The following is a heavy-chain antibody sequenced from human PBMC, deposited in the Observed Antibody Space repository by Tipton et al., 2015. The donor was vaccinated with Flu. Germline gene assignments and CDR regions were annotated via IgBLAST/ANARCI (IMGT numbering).Heavy chain of an antibody. J-gene: IGHJ6*03. CDR1: GFTVSSNY. Sequence: GSLRLSCAASGFTVSSNYMSWVRQAPGKGLEWVSVIYSGGSTYYADSVKGRFTISRDNSKNTLYLQMNSLRAEDTAVYYCARDHKAVGGGNYYYYYYMDVWGKGTTVTVSS. CDR2: IYSGGST. CDR3: ARDHKAVGGGNYYYYYYMDV. V-gene: IGHV3-66*01. D-gene: IGHD3-16*01.